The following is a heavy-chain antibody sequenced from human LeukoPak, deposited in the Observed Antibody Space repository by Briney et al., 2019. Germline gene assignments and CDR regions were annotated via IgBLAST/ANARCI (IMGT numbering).Heavy chain of an antibody. D-gene: IGHD5-12*01. V-gene: IGHV4-39*01. CDR2: MYYSGSA. Sequence: PSETLSHTCNVSGGSVSSSFYSWGWIRQPPGKGLEWIGSMYYSGSAHYNLSLKSRVTMSVDTSKNQFSLKLSSVTAADTAIYFCASATTYSIDDWGQGTLVTVSS. J-gene: IGHJ4*01. CDR3: ASATTYSIDD. CDR1: GGSVSSSFYS.